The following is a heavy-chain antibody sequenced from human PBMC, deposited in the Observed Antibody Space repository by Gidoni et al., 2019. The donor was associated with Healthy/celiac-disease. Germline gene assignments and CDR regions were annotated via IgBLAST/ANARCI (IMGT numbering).Heavy chain of an antibody. J-gene: IGHJ3*02. CDR1: GGTVSSYA. Sequence: QVQLVQAGAEVKKPGSAVKVSCKADGGTVSSYAISWVRQAPGQGLEWMGGIIPIFGTANYAQKFQGRVTITADQSTSTASMELSSLRSEATAVYYCASLTSLGMALSGAFDIWGQGTMVPVSS. CDR2: IIPIFGTA. CDR3: ASLTSLGMALSGAFDI. D-gene: IGHD7-27*01. V-gene: IGHV1-69*01.